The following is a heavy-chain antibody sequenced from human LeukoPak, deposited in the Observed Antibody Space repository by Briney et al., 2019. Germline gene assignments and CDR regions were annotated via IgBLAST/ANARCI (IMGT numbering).Heavy chain of an antibody. J-gene: IGHJ4*02. CDR2: ISSSGSTI. V-gene: IGHV3-48*03. CDR3: ARAYGAHDFDY. CDR1: GFTFSSYE. Sequence: GGSLRLSCAASGFTFSSYEMNWVRQAPGKGLEWVSYISSSGSTIYYADSVKGRFTVSRDNAKNSLYLQVNSLRAEDTAIYYCARAYGAHDFDYWGQGTLVTVSS. D-gene: IGHD4-17*01.